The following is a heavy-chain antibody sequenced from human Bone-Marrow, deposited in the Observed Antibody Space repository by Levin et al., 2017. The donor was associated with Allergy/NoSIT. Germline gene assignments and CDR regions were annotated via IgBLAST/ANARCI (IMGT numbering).Heavy chain of an antibody. CDR2: IKLDGTEK. CDR3: ARDRYVSILPTAYFYSPMDV. Sequence: LAGGSLRLSCEASGFSFSNYWMIWVRQAPGKGLEWVASIKLDGTEKYYVGSVKGRFTISRDNAKNFLSLQMNSLRAEDSAVYFCARDRYVSILPTAYFYSPMDVWGQGTAVIVSS. CDR1: GFSFSNYW. V-gene: IGHV3-7*01. J-gene: IGHJ6*02. D-gene: IGHD2-21*02.